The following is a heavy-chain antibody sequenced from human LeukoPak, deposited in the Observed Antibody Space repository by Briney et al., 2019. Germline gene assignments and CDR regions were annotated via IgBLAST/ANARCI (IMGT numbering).Heavy chain of an antibody. CDR3: ASGTTVTPSAY. Sequence: SETLSLTCAVSGGPMNSGGYSWSWIRQPPGKGVEWNGYIYHSGSTYYNPSLKSRVTISVDRSKNQFSLKLSSVTAADTAVYYCASGTTVTPSAYWVQGTLVTVSS. V-gene: IGHV4-30-2*01. D-gene: IGHD4-17*01. J-gene: IGHJ4*02. CDR1: GGPMNSGGYS. CDR2: IYHSGST.